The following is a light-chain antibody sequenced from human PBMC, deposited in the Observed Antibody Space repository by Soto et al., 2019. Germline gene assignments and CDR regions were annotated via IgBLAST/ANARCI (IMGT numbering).Light chain of an antibody. J-gene: IGLJ1*01. V-gene: IGLV2-8*01. Sequence: QSVLTQPPSASGSRGQSVTISCTGTSSDVGGYNFVSWYQQHPGKAPKLILYEVTKRPSGVPDRFSGSKAGNTASLTVSGLQTEDEAHYYCSSYAVTNSRNVFGTGTKVTVL. CDR1: SSDVGGYNF. CDR3: SSYAVTNSRNV. CDR2: EVT.